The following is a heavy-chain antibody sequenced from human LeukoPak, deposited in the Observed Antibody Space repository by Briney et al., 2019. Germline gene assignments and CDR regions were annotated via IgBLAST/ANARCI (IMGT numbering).Heavy chain of an antibody. Sequence: GGSLRLSCAASGFTVSNNYMTWVRQAPGKGLECVSVIYSSGRTYHADSVKGRFAISRDSSRNTMYLQMSSVRIEDTAVYYCARDMDGLNAHDIWGQGTMVTVSS. D-gene: IGHD3/OR15-3a*01. V-gene: IGHV3-66*03. CDR2: IYSSGRT. CDR1: GFTVSNNY. CDR3: ARDMDGLNAHDI. J-gene: IGHJ3*02.